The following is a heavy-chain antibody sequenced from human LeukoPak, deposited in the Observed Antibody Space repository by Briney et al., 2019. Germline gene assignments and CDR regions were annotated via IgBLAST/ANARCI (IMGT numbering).Heavy chain of an antibody. D-gene: IGHD3-10*01. Sequence: SQTLSLTCTVAGGSISSSSYYWGWIRQPPGKGLEWIGGIYYSGSTYYNPSLKCRVTISVDTSKNQFSLKLSSVTAADTAVYYCARRKLLWFGDPRSYYFDYWGQGTLVTVSS. CDR1: GGSISSSSYY. V-gene: IGHV4-39*01. CDR3: ARRKLLWFGDPRSYYFDY. CDR2: IYYSGST. J-gene: IGHJ4*02.